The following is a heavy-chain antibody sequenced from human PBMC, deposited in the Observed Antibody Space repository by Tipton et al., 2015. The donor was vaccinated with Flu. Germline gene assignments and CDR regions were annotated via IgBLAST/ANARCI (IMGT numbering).Heavy chain of an antibody. Sequence: TLSLTCTVAGCSMRSGSFYWSWIRQPAGKGLEWIVRVYTSGGTNYNPSLQSRVRISIDTSKNQFSLMLMSVTAAATAVYFCASEDRTRGESSFDFWCQGPLVTVSS. V-gene: IGHV4-61*02. CDR3: ASEDRTRGESSFDF. CDR2: VYTSGGT. J-gene: IGHJ4*02. D-gene: IGHD2-21*01. CDR1: GCSMRSGSFY.